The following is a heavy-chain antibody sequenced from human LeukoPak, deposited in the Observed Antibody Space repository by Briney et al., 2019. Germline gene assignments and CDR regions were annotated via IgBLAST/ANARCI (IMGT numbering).Heavy chain of an antibody. D-gene: IGHD1-26*01. J-gene: IGHJ4*02. CDR1: GGTFSSYA. V-gene: IGHV1-69*04. CDR2: IIPILGIA. Sequence: ASVKVSCKASGGTFSSYAISWVRQAPGQGLEWMGRIIPILGIANYAQKFQGRVTITADKSTSTAYMELSSLRSEDTAVYYCARCIVGATSFDYWGQGTLVTVSS. CDR3: ARCIVGATSFDY.